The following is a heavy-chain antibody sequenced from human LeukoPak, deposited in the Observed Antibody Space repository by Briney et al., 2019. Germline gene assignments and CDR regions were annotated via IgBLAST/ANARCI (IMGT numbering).Heavy chain of an antibody. D-gene: IGHD3-22*01. J-gene: IGHJ3*02. CDR1: GGSISSSSYY. CDR3: ARDSYYYDSSGPPPRRAFDI. V-gene: IGHV4-39*01. CDR2: IYYSGST. Sequence: SETLSLTCTVSGGSISSSSYYWGWIRQPPGKGLEWIGSIYYSGSTYYNPSLKSRVTISVDTSKNQFSLKLRSVTAADTAVYYCARDSYYYDSSGPPPRRAFDIWGQGTMVTVSS.